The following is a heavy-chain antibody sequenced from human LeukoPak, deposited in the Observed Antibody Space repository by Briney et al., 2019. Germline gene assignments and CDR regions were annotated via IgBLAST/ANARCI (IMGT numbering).Heavy chain of an antibody. CDR2: INGYGSST. CDR3: ARGYSGYEVHDY. J-gene: IGHJ4*02. D-gene: IGHD5-12*01. Sequence: PGGSLRLSCAASGFTFSSYWMHWVRHAPGKGLVWVSRINGYGSSTSYADSVKGRFTISRDNAKNTLYLQMNSLRAEDTAVYFCARGYSGYEVHDYWGQGTLVTVSS. CDR1: GFTFSSYW. V-gene: IGHV3-74*01.